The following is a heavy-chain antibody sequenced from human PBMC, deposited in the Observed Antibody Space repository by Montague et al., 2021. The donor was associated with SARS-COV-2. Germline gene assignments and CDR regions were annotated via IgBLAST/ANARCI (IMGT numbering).Heavy chain of an antibody. D-gene: IGHD2-15*01. CDR3: ARGDGVVVAAPYI. CDR1: GGSISNGGYY. Sequence: TLSLTCTVSGGSISNGGYYCSWIRQHPGKGLEWIGYMYDSGSTYYIPSLTSRVTMSLDTSKNQFSLKLSSVTAADTAVYYCARGDGVVVAAPYIWGQGTMVTVSS. J-gene: IGHJ3*02. CDR2: MYDSGST. V-gene: IGHV4-31*03.